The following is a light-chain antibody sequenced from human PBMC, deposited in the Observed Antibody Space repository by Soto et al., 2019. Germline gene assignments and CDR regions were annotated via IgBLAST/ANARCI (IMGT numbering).Light chain of an antibody. Sequence: QLVLTQPASVSGSPGQSITISCTGTSSDVGGYNYVSWYQQHPGKAPKLMIYEVSNRPSGVSNRFSGSKSGNTASLTISGLQAEDEADYYCSSYTSINTWVFGGGTKVTVL. CDR3: SSYTSINTWV. V-gene: IGLV2-14*01. CDR1: SSDVGGYNY. CDR2: EVS. J-gene: IGLJ3*02.